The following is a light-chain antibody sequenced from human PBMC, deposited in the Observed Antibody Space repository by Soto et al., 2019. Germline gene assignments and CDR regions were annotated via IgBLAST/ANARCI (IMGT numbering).Light chain of an antibody. V-gene: IGKV1-5*03. CDR2: KAS. Sequence: DIQMTQSPSTLSASVGDRVTITCRASQSVGSWLAWYQQKPGQAHKYLIYKASILESGVPSRFSGSGSGTEFTLTISSLQPDDFATYYCQQYDAYPWTFGQGTKLDFK. CDR3: QQYDAYPWT. J-gene: IGKJ2*02. CDR1: QSVGSW.